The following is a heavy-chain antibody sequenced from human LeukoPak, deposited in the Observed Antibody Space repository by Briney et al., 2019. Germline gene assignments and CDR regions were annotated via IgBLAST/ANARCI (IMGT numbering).Heavy chain of an antibody. J-gene: IGHJ4*02. V-gene: IGHV4-39*01. CDR2: IYYSGST. D-gene: IGHD2-2*01. Sequence: SETLSLTCTVSGGSISSSSYYWGWIRQPPGKGLEWIGSIYYSGSTYYNPSLKSRDTISVDTSKNQFSLKLSSVTAADTAVYYCARMGTRYCSSTSCYSVDYWGQGTLVTVSS. CDR3: ARMGTRYCSSTSCYSVDY. CDR1: GGSISSSSYY.